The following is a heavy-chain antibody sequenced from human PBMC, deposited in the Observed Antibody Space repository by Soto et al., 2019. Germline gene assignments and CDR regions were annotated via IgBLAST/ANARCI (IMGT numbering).Heavy chain of an antibody. V-gene: IGHV1-69*01. D-gene: IGHD2-2*01. CDR3: AREYCSSTSCYVYWFDP. Sequence: QVQLVQSGAEVKKPGSSVKVSCKASGGTFSSYAISWVRQAPGQGLEWMGGIIPIFGTANYAQKFQGRVTIPADESTSTAYMELSSLRSEDTAVYYCAREYCSSTSCYVYWFDPWGQGTLVTVSS. CDR2: IIPIFGTA. J-gene: IGHJ5*02. CDR1: GGTFSSYA.